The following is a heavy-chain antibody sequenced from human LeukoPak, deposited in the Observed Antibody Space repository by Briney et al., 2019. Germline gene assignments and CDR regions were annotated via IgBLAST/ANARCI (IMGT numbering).Heavy chain of an antibody. CDR3: SRDSSSWYNYFDY. CDR1: GDSVSSNSAA. J-gene: IGHJ4*02. D-gene: IGHD6-13*01. CDR2: TYYRSKWYS. Sequence: QTLSLTCAISGDSVSSNSAAWNWIRQSPSRGLEWLGRTYYRSKWYSDYALSVKSRLTINPDTSKNQFSLQLNSATPEDTAVYYCSRDSSSWYNYFDYWGQGTLVTVSS. V-gene: IGHV6-1*01.